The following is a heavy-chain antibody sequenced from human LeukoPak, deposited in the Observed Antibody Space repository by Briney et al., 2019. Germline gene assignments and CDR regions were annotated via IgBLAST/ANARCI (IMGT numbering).Heavy chain of an antibody. J-gene: IGHJ3*02. D-gene: IGHD2-21*01. CDR2: IHYSGST. CDR3: ARAPLALIVFDI. V-gene: IGHV4-59*01. Sequence: SETLSLTCTVSGDSMISYYWSWIRQPPGKGLEWIGYIHYSGSTNYNPSLKSRVTISVDTSKNQFSLKLSSVTAADTATYYCARAPLALIVFDIWGQGTMVTVSS. CDR1: GDSMISYY.